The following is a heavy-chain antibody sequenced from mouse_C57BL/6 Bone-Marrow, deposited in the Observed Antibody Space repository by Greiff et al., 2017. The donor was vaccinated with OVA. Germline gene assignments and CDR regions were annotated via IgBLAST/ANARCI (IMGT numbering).Heavy chain of an antibody. CDR3: ARSGGYYGSSYWYFDV. CDR1: GYSITSGYY. D-gene: IGHD1-1*01. J-gene: IGHJ1*03. Sequence: DVKLVESGPGLVKPSQSLSLTCSVTGYSITSGYYWNWIRQFPGNNLEWMGYISYDGSNNYNPSLKNRISITRDTSKNQFFLKLNSVTTEDTATYYCARSGGYYGSSYWYFDVWGTGTTVTVSS. CDR2: ISYDGSN. V-gene: IGHV3-6*01.